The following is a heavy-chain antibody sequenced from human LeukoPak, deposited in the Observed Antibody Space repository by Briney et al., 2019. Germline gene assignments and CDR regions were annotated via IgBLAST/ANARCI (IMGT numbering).Heavy chain of an antibody. V-gene: IGHV3-9*01. CDR2: ISWNSGSI. Sequence: PGGSLRLSCAASGFTFSSYAMSWVRQAPGKGLEWVSGISWNSGSIGYADSVKGRFTISRDNAKNSLYLQMNSLRAEDTALYYCAKDISYYDSSGYYDYWGQGTLVTVSS. CDR3: AKDISYYDSSGYYDY. D-gene: IGHD3-22*01. CDR1: GFTFSSYA. J-gene: IGHJ4*02.